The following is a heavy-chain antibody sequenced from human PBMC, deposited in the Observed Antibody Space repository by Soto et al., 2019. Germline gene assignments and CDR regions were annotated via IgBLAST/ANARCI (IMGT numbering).Heavy chain of an antibody. D-gene: IGHD3-22*01. V-gene: IGHV1-18*04. CDR3: ARNMGISMRVVVINPNNYGIGV. Sequence: PVNGYCKSSGYALTGYRSSWLRQENRQGLEWMGGISAYNCNTNYAQKLQGRVSMTTYTSTSTAYMELRSLRSGDTAVYYCARNMGISMRVVVINPNNYGIGVPGQGSTGTVAS. J-gene: IGHJ6*02. CDR2: ISAYNCNT. CDR1: GYALTGYR.